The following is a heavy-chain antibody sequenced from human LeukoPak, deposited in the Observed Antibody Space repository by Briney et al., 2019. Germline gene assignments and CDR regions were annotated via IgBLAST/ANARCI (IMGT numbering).Heavy chain of an antibody. Sequence: GGSLRLSCAASGFTFSSYGMHWVRQAPGKGLGWVAVISYEGSNKYYGDSVKGRFTISRDNSKNTLSLQMNSLRAEDTAVYYCAKDRSITMIMGFDYWGQGTLVTVSS. J-gene: IGHJ4*02. CDR1: GFTFSSYG. CDR3: AKDRSITMIMGFDY. D-gene: IGHD3-22*01. V-gene: IGHV3-30*18. CDR2: ISYEGSNK.